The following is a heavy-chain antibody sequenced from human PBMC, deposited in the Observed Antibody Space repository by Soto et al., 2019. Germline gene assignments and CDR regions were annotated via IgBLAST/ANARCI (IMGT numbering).Heavy chain of an antibody. CDR1: GFTFSSYE. V-gene: IGHV3-48*03. CDR2: ISSSGSTI. Sequence: GGSLRLSCAASGFTFSSYEMNWVRQAPGKGLEWVSYISSSGSTIYYADSVKGRFTISRDNAKNSLYLQMNSLRAEDTAVYYCARSYCSSTSCYGYNWFDPWGQGTLVTVSS. D-gene: IGHD2-2*01. J-gene: IGHJ5*02. CDR3: ARSYCSSTSCYGYNWFDP.